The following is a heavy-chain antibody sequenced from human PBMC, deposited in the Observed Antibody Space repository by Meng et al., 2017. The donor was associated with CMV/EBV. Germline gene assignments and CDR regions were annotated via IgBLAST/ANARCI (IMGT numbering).Heavy chain of an antibody. J-gene: IGHJ5*02. CDR3: AREIVVVPAAIDNWFDP. CDR2: IYTSGST. CDR1: GGSISSYY. V-gene: IGHV4-4*07. Sequence: QVPLQESGPGLVKPSETRSLTCTVPGGSISSYYWSWIRQPAGKGLEWVGRIYTSGSTNYNPSLKSRVTMSVDTSKNQFSLKLSSVTAADTAVYYCAREIVVVPAAIDNWFDPWGQGTLVTVSS. D-gene: IGHD2-2*02.